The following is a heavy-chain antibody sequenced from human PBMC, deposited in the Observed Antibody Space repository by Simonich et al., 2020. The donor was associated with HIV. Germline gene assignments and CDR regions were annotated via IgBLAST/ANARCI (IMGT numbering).Heavy chain of an antibody. CDR3: ARGVSGTAYFYYYMDV. D-gene: IGHD1-1*01. J-gene: IGHJ6*03. CDR2: IYYSGST. CDR1: GGSISTYY. V-gene: IGHV4-59*12. Sequence: QVQVQESGPGLVKPSETLSLTCTVSGGSISTYYWNWIRQPPGKGLEWIGYIYYSGSTNSHPTFKSRVDISIDTSQNQFSLKLTSVTAADTAVYYCARGVSGTAYFYYYMDVCGKGTTVTVSS.